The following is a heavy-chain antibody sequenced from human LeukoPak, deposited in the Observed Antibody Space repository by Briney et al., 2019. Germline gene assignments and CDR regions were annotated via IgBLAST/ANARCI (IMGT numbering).Heavy chain of an antibody. V-gene: IGHV3-48*01. D-gene: IGHD2-15*01. CDR1: GFTFSSYS. Sequence: GGSLRLSCAASGFTFSSYSMNWVRQAPGKGLEWVSYISSDSTTIYYADSVKGRFTISRDNAKNSLYLQMNSLRAEDTAVYYCARDSPLTELPEGADYWGQGTLVTVSS. J-gene: IGHJ4*02. CDR2: ISSDSTTI. CDR3: ARDSPLTELPEGADY.